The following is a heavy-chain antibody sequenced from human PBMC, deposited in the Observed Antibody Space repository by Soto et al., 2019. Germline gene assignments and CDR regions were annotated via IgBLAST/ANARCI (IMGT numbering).Heavy chain of an antibody. CDR2: ISAYNGNT. V-gene: IGHV1-18*01. J-gene: IGHJ5*02. D-gene: IGHD3-10*01. CDR1: GYTFTNYG. CDR3: ARGVGSGSHYNQYNWFDP. Sequence: QVQLVQSGAEVKKPGASVKVSCKASGYTFTNYGISWVRQAPGQGLEWMGWISAYNGNTKYAQKLQGRVTMTTDTSKNKAYMDLRSLRSDDTAVYYCARGVGSGSHYNQYNWFDPWGQGTLVTVSS.